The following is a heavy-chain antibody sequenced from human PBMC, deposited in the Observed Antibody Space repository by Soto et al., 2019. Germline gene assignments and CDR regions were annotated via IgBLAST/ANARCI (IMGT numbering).Heavy chain of an antibody. J-gene: IGHJ4*02. D-gene: IGHD1-26*01. CDR1: GGSISGSTYY. CDR2: IFDTGTT. Sequence: SETLSLTCTVSGGSISGSTYYWGWIRQPPGKGLEWIGSIFDTGTTFYNPSLKSRVTISVDTSTNQFSLRLTSMTAADTAVYYCARHASPFAPLVVGALQYRGQGILVTVSS. V-gene: IGHV4-39*01. CDR3: ARHASPFAPLVVGALQY.